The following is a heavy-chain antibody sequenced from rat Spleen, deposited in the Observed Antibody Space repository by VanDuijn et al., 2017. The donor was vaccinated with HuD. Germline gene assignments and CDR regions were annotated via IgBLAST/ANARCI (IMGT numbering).Heavy chain of an antibody. Sequence: QVQLKESGPGLVQPSQTLSLTCTVSGLSLSSNSVRWIRQPPGKGLEWIGVIWNHGGTDYNSAIKSRLSISRDTSKSQVFLKMNSLQTEDTAMYFCARGSVFFDYWGQGVMVTVSS. V-gene: IGHV2-47*01. J-gene: IGHJ2*01. CDR1: GLSLSSNS. CDR2: IWNHGGT. CDR3: ARGSVFFDY.